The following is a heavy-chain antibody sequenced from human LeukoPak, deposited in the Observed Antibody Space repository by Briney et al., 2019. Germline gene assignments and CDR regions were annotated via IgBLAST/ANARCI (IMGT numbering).Heavy chain of an antibody. V-gene: IGHV1-69*05. J-gene: IGHJ6*03. D-gene: IGHD3-22*01. Sequence: SVKVSCKASGGTFSSYAISWVRQAPGQGLEWMGRIIPISGTANYAQKFQGRVTITTDESTSTAYMELSSLRSEDTAVYYCASRNDSSGYGNYFYYYMYVWGKGTTVTVSS. CDR2: IIPISGTA. CDR3: ASRNDSSGYGNYFYYYMYV. CDR1: GGTFSSYA.